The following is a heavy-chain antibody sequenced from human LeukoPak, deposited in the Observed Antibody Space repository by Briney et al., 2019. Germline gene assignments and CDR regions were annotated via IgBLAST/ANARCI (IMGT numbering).Heavy chain of an antibody. D-gene: IGHD3-3*01. Sequence: SETLSLTCTVSGGSISSGGYYWSWIRQHPGKGLEWIGYIYYSGSTYYNPSLKSRVTISVDTSKNQFSLKLSSVTAADTAVYYCARGPYDFWSGYYTPTPGYFDYWGQGTLVTVSS. CDR1: GGSISSGGYY. V-gene: IGHV4-31*03. CDR2: IYYSGST. J-gene: IGHJ4*02. CDR3: ARGPYDFWSGYYTPTPGYFDY.